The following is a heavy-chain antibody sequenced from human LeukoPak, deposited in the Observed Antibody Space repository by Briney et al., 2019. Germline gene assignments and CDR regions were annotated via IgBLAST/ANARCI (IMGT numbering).Heavy chain of an antibody. CDR3: ASSRLVTNSLDY. CDR1: GFTFSDYY. D-gene: IGHD3-9*01. V-gene: IGHV3-11*01. CDR2: ISSSGSTI. J-gene: IGHJ4*02. Sequence: GGSLRLSCAASGFTFSDYYMSWIRQAPGKGLEWVSYISSSGSTIYYADSVKGRFTISRDNAKNSLYLQMNSLRAEDTAVYYRASSRLVTNSLDYWGQGTLVTVSS.